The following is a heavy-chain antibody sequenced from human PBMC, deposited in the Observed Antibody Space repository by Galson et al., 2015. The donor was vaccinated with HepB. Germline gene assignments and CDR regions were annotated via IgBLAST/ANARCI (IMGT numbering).Heavy chain of an antibody. CDR2: IRSKAYGGTT. Sequence: SLRLSCAASGFTFGDYAMSWFRQAPGKGLKWVGFIRSKAYGGTTEYAASVKGRFTISRDDSKSIAYLQMNSLNTEDTAVYYCTRGYYYDSSGYYYVGYFQHWGQGTLVTVSS. CDR3: TRGYYYDSSGYYYVGYFQH. J-gene: IGHJ1*01. CDR1: GFTFGDYA. V-gene: IGHV3-49*03. D-gene: IGHD3-22*01.